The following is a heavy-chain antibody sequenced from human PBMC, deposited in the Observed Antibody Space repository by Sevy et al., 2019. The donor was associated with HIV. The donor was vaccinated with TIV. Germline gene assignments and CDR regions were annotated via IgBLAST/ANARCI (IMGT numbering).Heavy chain of an antibody. CDR1: GFTFSSFF. CDR2: ISYDGSNE. Sequence: GGSLRLSCAASGFTFSSFFMHWVRQAPGKGLEWVATISYDGSNEHYADAVKGRFTISGDNSKNGLYLQMNSLRAEDTAVYYCALERLSSNVAEYFQNWGQGTLVTVSS. V-gene: IGHV3-30-3*01. D-gene: IGHD1-1*01. J-gene: IGHJ1*01. CDR3: ALERLSSNVAEYFQN.